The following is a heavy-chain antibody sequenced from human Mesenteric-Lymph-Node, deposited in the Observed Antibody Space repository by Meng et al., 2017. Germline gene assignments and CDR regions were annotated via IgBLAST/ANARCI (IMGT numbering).Heavy chain of an antibody. J-gene: IGHJ3*02. CDR2: ISYDGSNK. CDR1: GFTFSSYA. CDR3: ARDPSSAGSGSYRSGAFDI. V-gene: IGHV3-30*01. Sequence: GESLKISCAASGFTFSSYAMHWVRQAPGKGLEWVAVISYDGSNKYYADSVKGRFTISRDNSKNTLYLHMNSLRAEDTAVYYCARDPSSAGSGSYRSGAFDIWGQGTMVTVSS. D-gene: IGHD1-26*01.